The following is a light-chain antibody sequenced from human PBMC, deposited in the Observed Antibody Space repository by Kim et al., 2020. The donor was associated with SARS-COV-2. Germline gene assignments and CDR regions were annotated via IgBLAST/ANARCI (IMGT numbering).Light chain of an antibody. V-gene: IGKV3-20*01. CDR3: QQYGSPPRT. CDR2: AAS. Sequence: PGESATLSCRASQSVGSNQLAWYQQKVGQSPRLLIYAASSRATGIPDRFSGSGSGTDITLTISRLEPEDFAVYYCQQYGSPPRTFGQGTKLE. J-gene: IGKJ2*01. CDR1: QSVGSNQ.